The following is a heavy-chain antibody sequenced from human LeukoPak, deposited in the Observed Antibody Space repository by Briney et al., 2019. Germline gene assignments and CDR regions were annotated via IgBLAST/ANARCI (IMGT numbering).Heavy chain of an antibody. CDR3: ARSDYDSSGYYPDAFDI. J-gene: IGHJ3*02. Sequence: GASVKASCKASGGXFSSYAISWVRQAPGQGLEWMGGIIPIFGTANYAQKFQGRVTITADESTSTAYMELSSLRSEDTAVYYCARSDYDSSGYYPDAFDIWGQGTMVTVSS. V-gene: IGHV1-69*13. CDR2: IIPIFGTA. D-gene: IGHD3-22*01. CDR1: GGXFSSYA.